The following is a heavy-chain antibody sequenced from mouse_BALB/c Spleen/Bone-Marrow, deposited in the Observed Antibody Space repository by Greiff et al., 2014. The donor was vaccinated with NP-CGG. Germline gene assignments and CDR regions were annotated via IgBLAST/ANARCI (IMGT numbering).Heavy chain of an antibody. CDR2: IDPANGNT. CDR3: ASYYYGSSSFAY. D-gene: IGHD1-1*01. V-gene: IGHV14-3*02. J-gene: IGHJ3*01. Sequence: EVQLQESGAELVKPGASVKLSCTASGFNIKDTYMHWVKQRPEQGLEWIGGIDPANGNTKYDPKFQGKATITAGTSSNTAYLQLSSLTSEDTAVYYCASYYYGSSSFAYWGQGTLVTVSA. CDR1: GFNIKDTY.